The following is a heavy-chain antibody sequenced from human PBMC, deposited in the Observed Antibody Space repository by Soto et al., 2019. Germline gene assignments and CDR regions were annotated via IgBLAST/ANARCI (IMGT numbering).Heavy chain of an antibody. V-gene: IGHV4-4*07. CDR2: IYTSGST. CDR3: ARGEPAQRYGTVIYYYYGMDV. Sequence: PSETLSLTCTVSGGSISSYYWSWIRQPAGKGLEWIGRIYTSGSTNYNPSLKSRVTMSVDTSKNQFSLKLSSVTAADTAVYYCARGEPAQRYGTVIYYYYGMDVWGQGTTVTVS. CDR1: GGSISSYY. J-gene: IGHJ6*02. D-gene: IGHD1-26*01.